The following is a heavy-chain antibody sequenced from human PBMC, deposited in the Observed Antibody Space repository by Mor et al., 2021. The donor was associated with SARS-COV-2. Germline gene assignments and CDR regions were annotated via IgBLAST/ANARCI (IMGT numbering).Heavy chain of an antibody. Sequence: QAPGQDFEWMGIINPSGGTTRHAQKFQGRVTMTKDTSTSTVYMELSSLRSEDTAVYYCAREMGTTYYVDYWGQ. D-gene: IGHD1-26*01. J-gene: IGHJ4*02. CDR2: INPSGGTT. CDR3: AREMGTTYYVDY. V-gene: IGHV1-46*01.